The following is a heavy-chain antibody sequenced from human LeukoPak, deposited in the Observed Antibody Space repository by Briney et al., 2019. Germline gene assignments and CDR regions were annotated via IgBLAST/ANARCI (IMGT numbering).Heavy chain of an antibody. Sequence: GGSLRLSCAASGFTFSSYAMSWVRQAPGKGLEWVSAISGSGGSTYYADSVKGRLTISRDNSKNTLYLQMNSLRAEDTAVYYCAKERYCSGGSCYLFDYWGQGTLVTVSS. D-gene: IGHD2-15*01. CDR1: GFTFSSYA. V-gene: IGHV3-23*01. J-gene: IGHJ4*02. CDR3: AKERYCSGGSCYLFDY. CDR2: ISGSGGST.